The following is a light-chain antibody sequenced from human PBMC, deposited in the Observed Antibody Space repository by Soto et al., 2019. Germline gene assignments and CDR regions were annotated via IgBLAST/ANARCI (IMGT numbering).Light chain of an antibody. J-gene: IGLJ3*02. V-gene: IGLV2-18*01. CDR1: SSDVGDYEH. Sequence: QSVLTQPPSVSGSPGQSGTISCTVTSSDVGDYEHVSWYQQAPGTAPKLIIFDVTNRPSGVPDRFSGSKSGNTPSLTIFGLQAEDEADYYCSLYTSRRTWVFGGGTKLTVL. CDR2: DVT. CDR3: SLYTSRRTWV.